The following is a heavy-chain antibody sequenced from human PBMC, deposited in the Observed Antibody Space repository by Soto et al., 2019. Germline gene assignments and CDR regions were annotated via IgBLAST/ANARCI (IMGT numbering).Heavy chain of an antibody. Sequence: SETLSLTCAVYGGSISSYYWSWIRQPPGKGLEWIGYIYYSGSTNYNPSLKSRVTISVDTSKNQFSLKLSSVTAADTAVYYCARYSSSWSLRYYYYYYMDVWGKGTTVTVSS. CDR3: ARYSSSWSLRYYYYYYMDV. J-gene: IGHJ6*03. CDR1: GGSISSYY. V-gene: IGHV4-59*01. D-gene: IGHD6-13*01. CDR2: IYYSGST.